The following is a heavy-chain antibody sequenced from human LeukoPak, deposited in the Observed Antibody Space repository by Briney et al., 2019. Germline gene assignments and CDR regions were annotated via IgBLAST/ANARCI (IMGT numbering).Heavy chain of an antibody. CDR2: IFYSGST. D-gene: IGHD3-22*01. CDR3: ARGGYYYDSSGYYSFDY. V-gene: IGHV4-59*01. CDR1: GGSISSYY. J-gene: IGHJ4*02. Sequence: SETLSLTCTVSGGSISSYYWSWIRQPPGKGLEWIGYIFYSGSTNYNPSLKSRVTISVYTSKNQFSLKLSSVTAADTAVYYCARGGYYYDSSGYYSFDYWGQGTLVTVSS.